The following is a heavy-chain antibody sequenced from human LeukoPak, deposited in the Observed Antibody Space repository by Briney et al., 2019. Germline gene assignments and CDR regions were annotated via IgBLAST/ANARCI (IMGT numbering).Heavy chain of an antibody. J-gene: IGHJ5*02. Sequence: PSETLSLTRTVSGYSISSGYYWGWIRQPPGKGLECIGTMYHSGSTFYNPSLKSRVTVSVDTSKNQFSLKLTSMTAADTAVYYCARAMNRSGDYLGFDPWGLGTLVTVSS. CDR3: ARAMNRSGDYLGFDP. D-gene: IGHD3-3*01. CDR2: MYHSGST. CDR1: GYSISSGYY. V-gene: IGHV4-38-2*02.